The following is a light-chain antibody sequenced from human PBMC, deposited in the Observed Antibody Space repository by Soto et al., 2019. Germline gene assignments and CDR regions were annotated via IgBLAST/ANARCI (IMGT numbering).Light chain of an antibody. J-gene: IGLJ3*02. Sequence: QPVLTQPASVSGSPGQSITISCTGTSSDVGGYNYVSWYQQYLGKAPKLMIYEVSNRPSGVSNRFSGSKSGNTASLTISGLQAEDEADYYCSSYTSSSTRVFGGGTKLTVL. CDR2: EVS. CDR3: SSYTSSSTRV. CDR1: SSDVGGYNY. V-gene: IGLV2-14*01.